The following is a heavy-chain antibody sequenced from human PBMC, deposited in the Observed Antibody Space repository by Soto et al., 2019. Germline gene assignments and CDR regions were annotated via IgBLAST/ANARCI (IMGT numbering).Heavy chain of an antibody. D-gene: IGHD3-16*01. Sequence: QVQLVQSGAEVKKPGASVKVSCTASGYTFTSYAMHWVRQAPGQRLEWMGWINAGNGNTKYSQKFQGRVTITRDTSASTAYMELSSLRSEDTAVYYCARGAFSYYYYYYMDVWGKGTTVTVSS. CDR3: ARGAFSYYYYYYMDV. J-gene: IGHJ6*03. V-gene: IGHV1-3*01. CDR1: GYTFTSYA. CDR2: INAGNGNT.